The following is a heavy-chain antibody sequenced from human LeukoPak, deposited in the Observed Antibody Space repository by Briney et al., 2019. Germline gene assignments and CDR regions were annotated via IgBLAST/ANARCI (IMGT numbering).Heavy chain of an antibody. V-gene: IGHV4-34*01. Sequence: PSETLSLTCAVSGVSFYDYYWAWVRQTPGKGGEGIGEINHSGYTNDSPSLKSGVTLSIDTSRKQFSLNLRSVTVADAGTYYCTRMTTGHDYWGQGTLVTVSS. J-gene: IGHJ4*02. CDR1: GVSFYDYY. CDR3: TRMTTGHDY. D-gene: IGHD4-17*01. CDR2: INHSGYT.